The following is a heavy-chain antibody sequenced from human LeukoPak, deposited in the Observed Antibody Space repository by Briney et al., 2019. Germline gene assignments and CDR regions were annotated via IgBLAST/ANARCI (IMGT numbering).Heavy chain of an antibody. CDR2: ISSSSSYI. D-gene: IGHD2-15*01. V-gene: IGHV3-21*01. CDR1: GFTFSSYS. Sequence: GGSLRLSCAASGFTFSSYSMNWVRQAPGKGLEWVSSISSSSSYIYYADSVKGRFTISRDNAKNSLYLQMNSLRAEDTAVYYCARGRRYCSGGSCYSPNFDYWGQGTLVTVSS. CDR3: ARGRRYCSGGSCYSPNFDY. J-gene: IGHJ4*02.